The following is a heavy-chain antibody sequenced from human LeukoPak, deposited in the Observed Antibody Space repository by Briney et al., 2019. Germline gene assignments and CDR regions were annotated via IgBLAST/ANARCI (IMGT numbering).Heavy chain of an antibody. Sequence: GGSLRLSCAASGFTFSSYAMSWARQAPGKGLEWVSNISSSGSTIYYADSVKGRFTISRDNAKNSLYLQMNSLRAEDTAVYYCAELGITMIGGVWGKGTTVTISS. V-gene: IGHV3-48*03. CDR2: ISSSGSTI. CDR3: AELGITMIGGV. D-gene: IGHD3-10*02. CDR1: GFTFSSYA. J-gene: IGHJ6*04.